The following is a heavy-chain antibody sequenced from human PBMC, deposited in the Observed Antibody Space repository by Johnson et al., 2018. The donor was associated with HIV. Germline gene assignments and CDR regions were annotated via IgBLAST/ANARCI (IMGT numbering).Heavy chain of an antibody. V-gene: IGHV3-66*02. J-gene: IGHJ3*01. Sequence: VQLVESGGGVVQPGRSLRLSCGASGFSVSRNHMNWVRQVPGKGLEWVSVIYSSGSTYYADSVKGRFTISRDNSKNTLYLQMNSLRAEDTAVYYCAKVGSSSCYARTRLCAFDVWGQGTMVIVSS. CDR3: AKVGSSSCYARTRLCAFDV. CDR2: IYSSGST. D-gene: IGHD2-2*01. CDR1: GFSVSRNH.